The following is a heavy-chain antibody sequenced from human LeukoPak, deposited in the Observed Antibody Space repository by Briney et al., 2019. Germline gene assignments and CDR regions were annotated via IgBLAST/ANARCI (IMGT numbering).Heavy chain of an antibody. Sequence: SETLSLTCTVSGGSISSGGYYWSWIRQHPGKGLEWIGSIYYSGSAYYNPSLKSRVTISVDTSKNQFSLKLSSVTAADTAVYYCARDRDYYGSGSYYSLGELRYFDLWGRGTLVTVSS. CDR3: ARDRDYYGSGSYYSLGELRYFDL. D-gene: IGHD3-10*01. CDR1: GGSISSGGYY. J-gene: IGHJ2*01. V-gene: IGHV4-31*03. CDR2: IYYSGSA.